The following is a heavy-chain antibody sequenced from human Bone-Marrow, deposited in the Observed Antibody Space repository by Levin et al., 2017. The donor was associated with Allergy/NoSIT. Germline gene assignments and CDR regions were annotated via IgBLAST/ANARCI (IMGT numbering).Heavy chain of an antibody. CDR3: ARVHDFWSGTNWFDP. CDR1: GFTFSSYG. CDR2: IWYDGSNK. V-gene: IGHV3-33*01. Sequence: PGGSLRLSCAASGFTFSSYGMHWVRQAPGKGLEWVAVIWYDGSNKYYADSVKGRFTISRDNSKNTLYLQMNSLRAEDTAVYYCARVHDFWSGTNWFDPWGQGTLVTVSS. D-gene: IGHD3-3*01. J-gene: IGHJ5*02.